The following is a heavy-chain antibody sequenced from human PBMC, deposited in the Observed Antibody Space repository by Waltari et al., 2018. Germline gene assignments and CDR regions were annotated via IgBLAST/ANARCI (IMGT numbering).Heavy chain of an antibody. CDR2: INHSGST. CDR3: ARGGSVIAAAAVWYFDL. J-gene: IGHJ2*01. V-gene: IGHV4-34*01. Sequence: QVQLQQWGAGLLKPSETLSLTCAVYGGSFSGYYWSWIRQPPGKGLEWIGEINHSGSTNYNPSLKSRVTISVDTSKNQFSLKLSSVTAADTAVYYCARGGSVIAAAAVWYFDLWGRGTLVTVSS. CDR1: GGSFSGYY. D-gene: IGHD6-13*01.